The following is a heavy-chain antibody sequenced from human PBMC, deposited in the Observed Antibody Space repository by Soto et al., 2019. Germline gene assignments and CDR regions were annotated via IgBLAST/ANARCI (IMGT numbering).Heavy chain of an antibody. CDR3: ARGYCSGGSCYYYFDY. Sequence: SVKVSCKASGGTFSSYTISWVRQAPGQGLEWMGRIIPILGIANYAQKFQGRVTITADKSTSTAYMELSSLRSEDTAVYYCARGYCSGGSCYYYFDYWGQGTLVTVSS. CDR2: IIPILGIA. CDR1: GGTFSSYT. V-gene: IGHV1-69*02. D-gene: IGHD2-15*01. J-gene: IGHJ4*02.